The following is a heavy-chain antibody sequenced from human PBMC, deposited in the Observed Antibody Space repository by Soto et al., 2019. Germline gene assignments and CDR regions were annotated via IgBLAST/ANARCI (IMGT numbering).Heavy chain of an antibody. D-gene: IGHD3-10*01. Sequence: GGSLRLSCAVTYFTVYDAYLSWVRQAPGKGLEWVSFIRRDGSTYYADSVKGRFTISRDNSKNTLYLQMNSLRAEDTAVYYWSAYGSDSFYTALDYWGQGTPVTVS. V-gene: IGHV3-53*01. J-gene: IGHJ4*02. CDR2: IRRDGST. CDR3: SAYGSDSFYTALDY. CDR1: YFTVYDAY.